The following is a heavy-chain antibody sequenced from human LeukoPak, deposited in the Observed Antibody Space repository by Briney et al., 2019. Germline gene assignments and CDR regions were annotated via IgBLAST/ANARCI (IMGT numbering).Heavy chain of an antibody. CDR1: GFSFSNYA. D-gene: IGHD5-18*01. V-gene: IGHV3-23*01. J-gene: IGHJ4*02. CDR2: ISGSGGTI. CDR3: AKTYVDTTFFDS. Sequence: GGSLRLSCVASGFSFSNYAINWVRQAPGKGLEWVSAISGSGGTIFYADSVKGRFAISRDNSKNTLYLQMTSLRAEDTAVYYCAKTYVDTTFFDSWGQGTRVTVSS.